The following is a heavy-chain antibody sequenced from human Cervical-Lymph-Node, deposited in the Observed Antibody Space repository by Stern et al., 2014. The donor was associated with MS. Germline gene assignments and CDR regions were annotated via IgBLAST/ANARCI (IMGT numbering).Heavy chain of an antibody. Sequence: QVQLQQWGAGLLKPSETLSLTCAVHGGSFPYWSWIRQSPGKGLEWIGEITHSGTTNYNPSLKSRISMSVDTSKNQLSLILRSVTAADTAVYFCAEWTYNWSYRWGQGTLVTVSS. V-gene: IGHV4-34*01. J-gene: IGHJ5*02. CDR3: AEWTYNWSYR. D-gene: IGHD3-3*01. CDR1: GGSFPY. CDR2: ITHSGTT.